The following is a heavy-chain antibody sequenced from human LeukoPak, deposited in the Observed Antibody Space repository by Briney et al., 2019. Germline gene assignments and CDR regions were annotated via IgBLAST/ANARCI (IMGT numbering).Heavy chain of an antibody. J-gene: IGHJ4*02. V-gene: IGHV1-2*02. Sequence: ASVKVSCRASGYTFTAYYMHWVRQAPGQGLEWMGWINPNNGGTIYAQKFQGRVTMTRDTSISTAYMELSRLRSDDTAVYYCARESVTTVTTGFDYWGQGTLVTVSS. CDR1: GYTFTAYY. CDR2: INPNNGGT. D-gene: IGHD4-17*01. CDR3: ARESVTTVTTGFDY.